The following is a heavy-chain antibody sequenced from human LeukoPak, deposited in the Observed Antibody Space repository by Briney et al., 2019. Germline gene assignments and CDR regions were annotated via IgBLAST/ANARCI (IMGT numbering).Heavy chain of an antibody. J-gene: IGHJ5*02. Sequence: PGGSLRLSCAASGFTFSDYYMSWIRQAPGKGLEWVSYISSSGSTIYYADSVKGRFTISRDNAKNSLYLQMNSLRAEDTAVYYCARDATAGTVSFDPWGQGTLVTVSS. CDR1: GFTFSDYY. CDR2: ISSSGSTI. V-gene: IGHV3-11*01. D-gene: IGHD6-13*01. CDR3: ARDATAGTVSFDP.